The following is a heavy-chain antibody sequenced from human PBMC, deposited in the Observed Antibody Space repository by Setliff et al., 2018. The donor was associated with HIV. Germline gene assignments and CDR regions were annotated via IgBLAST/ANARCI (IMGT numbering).Heavy chain of an antibody. V-gene: IGHV1-18*01. CDR1: GYTFSSYG. Sequence: ASVKVSCRASGYTFSSYGISWVRQAPGQGVEWMGWISAYNGNTNYAQKLQGRVTMTTDTSTSTAYMELRSLRSDDTAVYYCARGYYNFWSGYYDSRFPSPIDAFDIWGRGTMVTVSS. D-gene: IGHD3-3*01. CDR2: ISAYNGNT. CDR3: ARGYYNFWSGYYDSRFPSPIDAFDI. J-gene: IGHJ3*02.